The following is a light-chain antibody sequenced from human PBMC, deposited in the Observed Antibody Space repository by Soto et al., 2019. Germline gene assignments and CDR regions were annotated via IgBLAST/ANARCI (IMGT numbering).Light chain of an antibody. CDR1: QSVRNSY. CDR3: QQYGSSPYT. Sequence: EILLTQSPGTLSLSPGERATLSCRASQSVRNSYLAWYQQKPGQAPRLLIYGASERATGIPDRFSGSGSGTDFTLTISRLEPEDFAVYYWQQYGSSPYTFGQGTKLEI. J-gene: IGKJ2*01. V-gene: IGKV3-20*01. CDR2: GAS.